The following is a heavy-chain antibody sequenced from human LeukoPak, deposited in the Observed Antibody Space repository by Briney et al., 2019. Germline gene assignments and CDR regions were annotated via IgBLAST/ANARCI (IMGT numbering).Heavy chain of an antibody. V-gene: IGHV4-59*08. CDR1: GGSISSYY. J-gene: IGHJ4*02. D-gene: IGHD3-22*01. CDR2: IYYSGST. CDR3: ASLALYDSSGYYSTDY. Sequence: SETLSLTCTVSGGSISSYYWSWIRQPPGKGLEWIGYIYYSGSTNYNPSLKSRVTISVDTSKNQFSLKLSSVTAADTAVYYCASLALYDSSGYYSTDYWGQGTLVTVSS.